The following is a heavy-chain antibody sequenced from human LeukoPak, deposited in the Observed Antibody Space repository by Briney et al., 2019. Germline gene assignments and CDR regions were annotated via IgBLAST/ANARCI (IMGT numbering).Heavy chain of an antibody. D-gene: IGHD3-9*01. V-gene: IGHV3-48*02. CDR2: INHNAEMI. CDR3: ARDHDWAFDL. Sequence: ETLSLTCTVSGGSISSYVMSWVRQAPGKGLEWIAYINHNAEMIFYPDFVKGRFTISRDNAKNSLYLQMNALRDEDTAIYYCARDHDWAFDLWGQGTLVTVSS. CDR1: GGSISSYV. J-gene: IGHJ4*02.